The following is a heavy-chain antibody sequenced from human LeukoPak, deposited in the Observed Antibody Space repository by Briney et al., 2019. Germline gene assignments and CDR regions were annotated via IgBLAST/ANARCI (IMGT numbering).Heavy chain of an antibody. CDR2: TRDKTRGYTT. D-gene: IGHD3-16*01. J-gene: IGHJ3*02. CDR1: GVTLSDHH. Sequence: EGSLRLSCAASGVTLSDHHMDRVRQAPGKGLEWVGRTRDKTRGYTTEYAASVKGRFTISRDDSQTSLYLQMNSLKTEDTAVYFCARDGGEGDNSAFDIWGQGTVVTVSS. V-gene: IGHV3-72*01. CDR3: ARDGGEGDNSAFDI.